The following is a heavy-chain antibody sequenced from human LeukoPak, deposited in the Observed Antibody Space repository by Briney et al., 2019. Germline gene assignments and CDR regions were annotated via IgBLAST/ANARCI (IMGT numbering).Heavy chain of an antibody. CDR1: GGTFSSYA. V-gene: IGHV1-69*13. J-gene: IGHJ4*02. Sequence: SVKASCKASGGTFSSYAISWVRQAPGQGLEWMGGIIPIFGTANYAQKFQGRVTITADESTSTAYMELSSLRSEDTAVYYCASRFYDILTGYENYFDYWGQGTLVTVSS. CDR2: IIPIFGTA. D-gene: IGHD3-9*01. CDR3: ASRFYDILTGYENYFDY.